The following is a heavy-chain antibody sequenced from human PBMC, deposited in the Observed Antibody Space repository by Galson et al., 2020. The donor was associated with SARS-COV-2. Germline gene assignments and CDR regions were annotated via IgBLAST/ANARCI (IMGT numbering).Heavy chain of an antibody. Sequence: GGSLRLSCAASGFTFSSYAMHWVRQAPGKGLEWVAVISYDGSNKYYADSVKGRFTISRDNSKNTLYLQMNSLRAEDTAVYYCARDGSPPISGYDYVGYYYGMDVWGQGTTVTVSS. J-gene: IGHJ6*02. CDR3: ARDGSPPISGYDYVGYYYGMDV. CDR2: ISYDGSNK. V-gene: IGHV3-30-3*01. CDR1: GFTFSSYA. D-gene: IGHD5-12*01.